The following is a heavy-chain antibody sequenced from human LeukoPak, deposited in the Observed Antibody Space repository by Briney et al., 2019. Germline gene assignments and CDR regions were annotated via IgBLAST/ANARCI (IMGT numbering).Heavy chain of an antibody. CDR3: ARGAGHYYYYMDV. Sequence: QSGGSLRLSCAASGFTFSSYDMHWVRQATGKGLEWVSATGTAGDTYYPGSVKGRFTISRENAKNSLYLQMNSLRAGDTAVYYCARGAGHYYYYMDVWGKGTTVTVSS. V-gene: IGHV3-13*01. CDR1: GFTFSSYD. J-gene: IGHJ6*03. CDR2: TGTAGDT. D-gene: IGHD3-10*01.